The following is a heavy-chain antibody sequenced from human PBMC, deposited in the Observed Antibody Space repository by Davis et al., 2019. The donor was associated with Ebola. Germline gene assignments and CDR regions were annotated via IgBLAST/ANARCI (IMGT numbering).Heavy chain of an antibody. CDR2: INHSGST. J-gene: IGHJ4*02. V-gene: IGHV4-34*01. CDR1: GGSFSGYY. Sequence: SETLSLTCAVYGGSFSGYYWTWIRQPPGKGLEWIGEINHSGSTNYNPSLKSRVTISVDTSKNQFSLKLSSVTAADTAVYYCARGNSIAAAGTGYYFDYWGQGNLVTVSS. D-gene: IGHD6-13*01. CDR3: ARGNSIAAAGTGYYFDY.